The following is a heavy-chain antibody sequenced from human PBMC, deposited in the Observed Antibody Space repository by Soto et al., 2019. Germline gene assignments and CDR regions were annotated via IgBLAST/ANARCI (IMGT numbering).Heavy chain of an antibody. CDR2: IIPIFGTA. Sequence: SVKVSCKASGGTFSSYAISWVRQAPGQGLEWMGGIIPIFGTANYAQKFQGRVTITADESTSTAYMELSSLRSEDTAVYYCASSVKGVTATIADYWGQGTMVTVYS. CDR3: ASSVKGVTATIADY. V-gene: IGHV1-69*13. D-gene: IGHD6-25*01. J-gene: IGHJ4*02. CDR1: GGTFSSYA.